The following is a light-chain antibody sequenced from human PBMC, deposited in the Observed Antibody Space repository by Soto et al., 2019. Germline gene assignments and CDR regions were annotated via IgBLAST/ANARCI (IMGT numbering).Light chain of an antibody. Sequence: QSVLTQPSSASGTPGQRVTISCSGSSSNIGSNYVYWYQQLPGTAPKLLIYRNNQRPSGVPDRFSGSKSGTSASLDISGLRSEDEADYYCAAWDDSLSGPVFGGGTTLTVL. V-gene: IGLV1-47*01. CDR1: SSNIGSNY. CDR3: AAWDDSLSGPV. CDR2: RNN. J-gene: IGLJ3*02.